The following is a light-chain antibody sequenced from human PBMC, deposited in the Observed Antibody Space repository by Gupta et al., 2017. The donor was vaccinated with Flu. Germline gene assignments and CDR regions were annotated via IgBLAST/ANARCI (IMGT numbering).Light chain of an antibody. CDR3: QQSDSTPWT. V-gene: IGKV1-39*01. J-gene: IGKJ1*01. CDR1: QSSSSY. Sequence: DIQMTQSPSSLSASVGDRVTITCRASQSSSSYLNWYQQKPGKAPKLLIYAASSLQSGVPSRFSGSGSGTDFTLTISRLQPEDFATYYCQQSDSTPWTFGQGTKMEIK. CDR2: AAS.